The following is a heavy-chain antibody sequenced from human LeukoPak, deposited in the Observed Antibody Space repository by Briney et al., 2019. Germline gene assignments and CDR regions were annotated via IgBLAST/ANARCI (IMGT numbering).Heavy chain of an antibody. V-gene: IGHV3-23*01. CDR2: ITGSGAST. D-gene: IGHD1-1*01. J-gene: IGHJ6*02. CDR3: ATHNNYKMDV. CDR1: GFTFSSYA. Sequence: PGGSLRLSRAASGFTFSSYAMTWVRQAPGKGLEWVSAITGSGASTFYADSVKGRFTISRDNSKSTLYLQMNSLRAEDAAVYYCATHNNYKMDVWGQGTTVTVSS.